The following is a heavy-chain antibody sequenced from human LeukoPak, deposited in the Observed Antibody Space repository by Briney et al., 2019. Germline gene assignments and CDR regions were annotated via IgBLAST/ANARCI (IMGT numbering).Heavy chain of an antibody. CDR1: GGSFSGYY. Sequence: PSETLSLTCAVYGGSFSGYYWSWIRQPPGKGLEWIGEINHSGSTNYNPSLKSRVTISVDTSKNQFSLKLSSVTAADTAVYYCARDGGEVTMVRGVHYYYGMDVWGQGTTVTVSS. CDR2: INHSGST. CDR3: ARDGGEVTMVRGVHYYYGMDV. D-gene: IGHD3-10*01. J-gene: IGHJ6*02. V-gene: IGHV4-34*01.